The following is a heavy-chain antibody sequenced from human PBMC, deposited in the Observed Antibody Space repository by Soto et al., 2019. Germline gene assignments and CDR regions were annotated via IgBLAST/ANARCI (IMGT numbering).Heavy chain of an antibody. J-gene: IGHJ4*02. CDR3: ARDSVDGSYRL. V-gene: IGHV3-33*01. CDR1: GFTFSSYG. Sequence: QVQLVESGGGVVQPGRSLRLSCAASGFTFSSYGMHWIRQAPGKGLEWVAVIWYDGSNKYYADSVKGRFTISRDNSKDTLYLQMTSLRAEDTAVYYWARDSVDGSYRLGGQGTLVAVSS. D-gene: IGHD1-26*01. CDR2: IWYDGSNK.